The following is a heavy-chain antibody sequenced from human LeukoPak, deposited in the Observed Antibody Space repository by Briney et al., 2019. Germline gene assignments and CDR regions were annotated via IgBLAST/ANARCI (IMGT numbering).Heavy chain of an antibody. V-gene: IGHV4-59*11. CDR3: ASRPADSTWYGVFDY. J-gene: IGHJ4*02. D-gene: IGHD6-13*01. CDR1: GRSINSHY. Sequence: KPSETLSLTCSVSGRSINSHYWSWLRQSPGEGLEWIGYVFNGGSTNYNPSLKSRVTMSLDTSRDQFSLRLSSVTAADTAIYYCASRPADSTWYGVFDYWSQGTLVTVSS. CDR2: VFNGGST.